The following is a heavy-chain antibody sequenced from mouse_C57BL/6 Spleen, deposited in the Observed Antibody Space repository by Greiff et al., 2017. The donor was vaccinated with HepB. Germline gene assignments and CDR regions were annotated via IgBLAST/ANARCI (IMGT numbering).Heavy chain of an antibody. CDR1: GFNIKDDY. CDR2: IDPENGDT. V-gene: IGHV14-4*01. Sequence: EVKLVESGAELVRPGASVKLSCTASGFNIKDDYMHWVKQRPEQGLEWIGWIDPENGDTEYASKFQGKATITADTSSNTAYLQLSSLTSEDTAVYYCTLYPFWGQGTLVTVSA. D-gene: IGHD2-1*01. J-gene: IGHJ3*01. CDR3: TLYPF.